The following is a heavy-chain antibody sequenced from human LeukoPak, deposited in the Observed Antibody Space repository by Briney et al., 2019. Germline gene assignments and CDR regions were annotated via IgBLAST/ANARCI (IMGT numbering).Heavy chain of an antibody. D-gene: IGHD2-15*01. Sequence: PGGSLRLSCAASGFTFSNAWMSWVRQAPGKGLEWVGRIKSKTDGGTTDYAAPVKGRFTISRDDSKNTLYLQMNSLKTEDTAVYYCTTEVPHCSGGGCYFYYYGMDVWGQGTTVTVSS. J-gene: IGHJ6*02. V-gene: IGHV3-15*01. CDR1: GFTFSNAW. CDR2: IKSKTDGGTT. CDR3: TTEVPHCSGGGCYFYYYGMDV.